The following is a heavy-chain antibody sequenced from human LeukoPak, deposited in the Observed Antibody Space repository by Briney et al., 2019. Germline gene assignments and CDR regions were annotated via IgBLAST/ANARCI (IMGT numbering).Heavy chain of an antibody. CDR1: GFTFSSYS. D-gene: IGHD6-13*01. Sequence: GGSLRLSCAASGFTFSSYSMNWVRQAPGKGLEWVSSVTTSSSDIYYADSVDGRFTISRDNAKNSLYLQMNSLRTEDTAVYYCARDSSSWDLYYYYYMDVWGRGTTVTVSS. CDR3: ARDSSSWDLYYYYYMDV. J-gene: IGHJ6*03. V-gene: IGHV3-21*01. CDR2: VTTSSSDI.